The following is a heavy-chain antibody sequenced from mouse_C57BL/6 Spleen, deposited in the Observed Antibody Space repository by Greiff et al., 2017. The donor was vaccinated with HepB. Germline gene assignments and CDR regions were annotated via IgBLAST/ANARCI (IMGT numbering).Heavy chain of an antibody. V-gene: IGHV1-20*01. Sequence: VQLKESGPELVKPGDSVKISCKASGYSFTGYFMNWVMQSHGKSLEWIGRINPYNGDTFYNQKFKGKATLTVDKSSSTAHMELRSLTSEDSAVYYCARGDGYYEGDAMDYWGHGTSVTVSS. J-gene: IGHJ4*01. D-gene: IGHD2-3*01. CDR1: GYSFTGYF. CDR3: ARGDGYYEGDAMDY. CDR2: INPYNGDT.